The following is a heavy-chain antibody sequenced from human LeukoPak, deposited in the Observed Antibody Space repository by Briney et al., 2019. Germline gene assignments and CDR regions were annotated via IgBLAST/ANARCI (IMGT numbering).Heavy chain of an antibody. CDR2: LYSDGGT. Sequence: GGSLRLSCAASGFALSSNYVGWVRQAPGGGLHWVSLLYSDGGTYYADSVKGRSTISRDTSKNTLYLQMNSLRVDDTAVYYCARDLYSSAWYGIHWGQGTLVTVSS. CDR3: ARDLYSSAWYGIH. CDR1: GFALSSNY. V-gene: IGHV3-53*01. J-gene: IGHJ4*02. D-gene: IGHD6-19*01.